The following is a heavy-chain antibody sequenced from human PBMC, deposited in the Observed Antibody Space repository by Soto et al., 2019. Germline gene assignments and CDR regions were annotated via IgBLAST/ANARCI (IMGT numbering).Heavy chain of an antibody. V-gene: IGHV1-18*01. J-gene: IGHJ4*02. D-gene: IGHD3-22*01. CDR3: AKGHYYDSSGYYQY. CDR1: GYTFTSYG. CDR2: ISAYNGNT. Sequence: ASVKVSCKASGYTFTSYGISWVRQAPGQGLEWMGWISAYNGNTNYADSVKGRFTISRDNSKNTLYLQMNSLRAEDTAVYYCAKGHYYDSSGYYQYWGQGMLVTVSS.